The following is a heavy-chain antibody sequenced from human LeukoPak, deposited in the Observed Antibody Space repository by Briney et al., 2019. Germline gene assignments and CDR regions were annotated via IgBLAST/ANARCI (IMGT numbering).Heavy chain of an antibody. CDR1: GGSVSNYY. D-gene: IGHD6-6*01. V-gene: IGHV4-59*08. Sequence: PSETLSLTCSVSGGSVSNYYWSWIRQPPGKGLEWIGYVYYTGSTNYNPSLKSRVTLFEDKSKNQFSLRLYSVTVADTAVYYCARHFAYSSSSYFDYWGQGSLVTVSS. CDR2: VYYTGST. CDR3: ARHFAYSSSSYFDY. J-gene: IGHJ4*02.